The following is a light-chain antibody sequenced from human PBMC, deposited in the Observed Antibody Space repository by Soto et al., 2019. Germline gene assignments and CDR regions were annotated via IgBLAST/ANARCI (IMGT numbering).Light chain of an antibody. CDR2: DAS. V-gene: IGKV2-24*01. Sequence: DIVMTQTPLSSPVTLGQAASISCRSSQSLVHNDGNTYLSWFQQTPGQAPRVVIYDASTRATVIPARFSGSGSGTEFTLTISSLQSEDSAFYYCQQYNKWPITFGQGTRLEIK. J-gene: IGKJ5*01. CDR3: QQYNKWPIT. CDR1: QSLVHNDGNTY.